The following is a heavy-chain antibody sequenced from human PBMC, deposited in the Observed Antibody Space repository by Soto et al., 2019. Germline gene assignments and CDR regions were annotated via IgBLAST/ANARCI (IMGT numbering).Heavy chain of an antibody. CDR3: ARGPLAAAGTRLYYMDV. J-gene: IGHJ6*03. D-gene: IGHD6-13*01. CDR1: GGTFSSYT. V-gene: IGHV1-69*02. CDR2: IIPILGIA. Sequence: VKVSCKASGGTFSSYTISWVRQAPGQGLEWMGRIIPILGIANYAQKFQGRVTITADKSTSTAYMELSSLRSGDTAVYYCARGPLAAAGTRLYYMDVWGKGTTVTVSS.